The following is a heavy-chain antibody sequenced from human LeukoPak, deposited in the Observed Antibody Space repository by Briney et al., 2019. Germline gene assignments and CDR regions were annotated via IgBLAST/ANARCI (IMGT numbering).Heavy chain of an antibody. V-gene: IGHV1-69*13. D-gene: IGHD1-1*01. Sequence: SVKVSCEASGDTFSNYGINWVRQAPGQGLEWMGGITPIFHTPNYAQKFQGRVTISADESTITAYMELSSLRSEDTAVYYCAREDWNPPYYYYGMGVWGQGTMVTVSS. CDR1: GDTFSNYG. J-gene: IGHJ6*02. CDR3: AREDWNPPYYYYGMGV. CDR2: ITPIFHTP.